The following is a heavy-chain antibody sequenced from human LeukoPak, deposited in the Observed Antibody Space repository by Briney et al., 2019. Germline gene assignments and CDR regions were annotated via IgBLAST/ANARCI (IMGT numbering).Heavy chain of an antibody. Sequence: GASVKVSCKASGGTFSSYAISWVRQAPGQGLEWMGRIIPIFGTANYAQKFQGRVTITTDESTSTAYMELSSLRSEDTAVYYCASSALITGTTGYFDYWGQGTLVTVSS. CDR3: ASSALITGTTGYFDY. J-gene: IGHJ4*02. CDR1: GGTFSSYA. V-gene: IGHV1-69*05. CDR2: IIPIFGTA. D-gene: IGHD1-20*01.